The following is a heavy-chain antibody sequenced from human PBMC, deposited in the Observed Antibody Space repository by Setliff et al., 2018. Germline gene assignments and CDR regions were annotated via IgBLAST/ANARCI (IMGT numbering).Heavy chain of an antibody. J-gene: IGHJ4*02. CDR3: ARSPYVVVTAIPFDY. CDR2: INHSGST. Sequence: SETLSLTCTVSGGSISSGSYYWSWIRQPAGKGLEWIGEINHSGSTNYNPSLKSRVTISVDTSKNQFSLKLSSVTAADTAVYYCARSPYVVVTAIPFDYWGQGTLVTVSS. V-gene: IGHV4-61*10. CDR1: GGSISSGSYY. D-gene: IGHD2-21*02.